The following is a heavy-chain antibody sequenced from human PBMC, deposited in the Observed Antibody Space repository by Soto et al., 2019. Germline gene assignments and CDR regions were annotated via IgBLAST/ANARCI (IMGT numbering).Heavy chain of an antibody. CDR2: IYSSGNT. J-gene: IGHJ3*02. CDR3: VRDVESPGISVCWGAFDI. Sequence: QVQLQESGPGLVKPSETLSLICTVSGDSIRNYFWTWIRQPAGKGLEWIGRIYSSGNTVYNASLKSRVTMSIDMSKNQFSLKLSSMTAADTAVYYCVRDVESPGISVCWGAFDIWGQGTVVTVSS. D-gene: IGHD2-8*01. V-gene: IGHV4-4*07. CDR1: GDSIRNYF.